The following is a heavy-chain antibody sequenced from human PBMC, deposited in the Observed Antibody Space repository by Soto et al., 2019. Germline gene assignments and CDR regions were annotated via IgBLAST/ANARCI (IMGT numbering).Heavy chain of an antibody. V-gene: IGHV6-1*01. CDR2: TYYRSKWYN. CDR1: GDSVSSNNVA. J-gene: IGHJ3*02. Sequence: SQTLSLTCVISGDSVSSNNVAWNWIRQSPSRGLEWLGRTYYRSKWYNNYAVSVKSRTTINADTSKNQFSLQLASVTPEDTAVYYCARVINSAIDIWGQGTMVTV. D-gene: IGHD1-1*01. CDR3: ARVINSAIDI.